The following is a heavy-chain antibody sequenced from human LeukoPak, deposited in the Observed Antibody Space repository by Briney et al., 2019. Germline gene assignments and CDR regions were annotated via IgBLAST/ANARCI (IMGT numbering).Heavy chain of an antibody. CDR2: INPNSGGT. V-gene: IGHV1-2*06. Sequence: ASVKVSCKDSGYTFTGNYMHWVRQAPGQGLEWMGRINPNSGGTNYAQKFQGRVTMTRDTSISTAYMELSRPRSDDTAVYYCATSSAMVNWGQGTLVTVSS. CDR1: GYTFTGNY. CDR3: ATSSAMVN. D-gene: IGHD5-18*01. J-gene: IGHJ4*02.